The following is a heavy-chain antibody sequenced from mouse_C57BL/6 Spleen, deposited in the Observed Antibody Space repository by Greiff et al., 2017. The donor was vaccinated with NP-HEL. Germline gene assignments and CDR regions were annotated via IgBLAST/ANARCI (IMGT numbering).Heavy chain of an antibody. V-gene: IGHV1-81*01. Sequence: QVQLQQSGAELARPGASVKLSCKASGYTFTSSGISWVKQRTGQGLEWIGEIYPRSGNTYYNEKFKGKATLTADKSSSTAYMELRSLTSEDSAVYFCARWDYGSSFDYWGQGTTLTVSS. CDR2: IYPRSGNT. J-gene: IGHJ2*01. D-gene: IGHD1-1*01. CDR1: GYTFTSSG. CDR3: ARWDYGSSFDY.